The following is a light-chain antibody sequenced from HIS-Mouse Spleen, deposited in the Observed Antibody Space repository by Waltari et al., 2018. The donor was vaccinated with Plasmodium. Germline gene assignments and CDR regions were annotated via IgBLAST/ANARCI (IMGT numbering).Light chain of an antibody. CDR1: QSVSSN. Sequence: EIVITQSTATLSVSPGERATLSCRASQSVSSNLAWYQQKPGQAPRHLIYGASTRATGIPARFSGSGSGTEFTLTISSLQSEDFAVYYCQQYNNWSFTFGPGTKVDIK. J-gene: IGKJ3*01. CDR2: GAS. V-gene: IGKV3-15*01. CDR3: QQYNNWSFT.